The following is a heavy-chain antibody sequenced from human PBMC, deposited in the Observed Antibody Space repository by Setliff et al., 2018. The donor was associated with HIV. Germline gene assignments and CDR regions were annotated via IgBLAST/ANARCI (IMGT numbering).Heavy chain of an antibody. Sequence: ASVKVSCKASGHTFTNVDIHWLRRATGQGLEWMGRTNPNTGVSGYALKFQARVTMTRDTSISTAYMELSSLTSEDTAVYYCARGKGVGGVVITGGLDVWGKGTTVTVSS. J-gene: IGHJ6*04. CDR2: TNPNTGVS. V-gene: IGHV1-8*01. CDR1: GHTFTNVD. CDR3: ARGKGVGGVVITGGLDV. D-gene: IGHD3-10*01.